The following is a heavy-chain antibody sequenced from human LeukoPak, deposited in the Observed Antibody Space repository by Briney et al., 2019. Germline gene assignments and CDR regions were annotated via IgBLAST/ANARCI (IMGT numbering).Heavy chain of an antibody. CDR3: ASSAAAGTEVDY. D-gene: IGHD6-13*01. V-gene: IGHV3-48*02. Sequence: GGSLRLSCAASGFTFSSYSMNWVRQAPGKGLEWVSYISSSSTIYYADSVKGRFTISRDNAKSSLYLQMNSLRDEDTAVYYCASSAAAGTEVDYWGQGTLVTVSS. J-gene: IGHJ4*02. CDR1: GFTFSSYS. CDR2: ISSSSTI.